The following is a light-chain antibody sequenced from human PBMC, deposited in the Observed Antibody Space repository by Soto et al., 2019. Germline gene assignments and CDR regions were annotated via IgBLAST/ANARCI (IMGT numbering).Light chain of an antibody. CDR1: SGHSSYA. CDR2: LNSDGSH. Sequence: QLVLTQSPSASASLGASVTLTCTLSSGHSSYAIAWHQQQPDKGPRYLMRLNSDGSHSKGDGIPDRFSGSTSGAERYLTISSLQSEDEADYYCQTWGTGIQVFGGGTKLTVL. J-gene: IGLJ3*02. CDR3: QTWGTGIQV. V-gene: IGLV4-69*02.